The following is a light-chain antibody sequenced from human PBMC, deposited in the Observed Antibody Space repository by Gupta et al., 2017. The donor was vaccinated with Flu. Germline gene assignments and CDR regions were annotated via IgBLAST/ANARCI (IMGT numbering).Light chain of an antibody. CDR1: QSVLYSSNNKNY. CDR3: QQYYSTPGT. Sequence: VMTQSPDSLAVSLGERATINCKSSQSVLYSSNNKNYLAWYQQKPGQPPKLLIYWASTRESGVPDRFSGSGSGSDFTLTITSLQAEDVAVYYCQQYYSTPGTFGQGTKVEIK. J-gene: IGKJ1*01. CDR2: WAS. V-gene: IGKV4-1*01.